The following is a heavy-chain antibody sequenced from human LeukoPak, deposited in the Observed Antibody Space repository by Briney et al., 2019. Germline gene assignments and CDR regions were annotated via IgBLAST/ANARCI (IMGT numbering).Heavy chain of an antibody. Sequence: SETPSLTCTVSGGSISSGDYYWSWIRQPPGKGLEWIGYIYYSGSTYYNPSLKSRVTISVDTSKNQFSLKLSSVTAADTAVYYCARDGADSSGWYHDFDYWGQGTLDTVSS. D-gene: IGHD6-19*01. J-gene: IGHJ4*02. CDR3: ARDGADSSGWYHDFDY. CDR1: GGSISSGDYY. CDR2: IYYSGST. V-gene: IGHV4-30-4*01.